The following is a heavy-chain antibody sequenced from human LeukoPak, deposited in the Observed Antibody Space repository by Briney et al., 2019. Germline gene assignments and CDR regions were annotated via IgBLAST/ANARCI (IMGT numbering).Heavy chain of an antibody. CDR2: ISSGGST. V-gene: IGHV3-66*02. CDR3: ARLRACGSTSCQTYTEYFQH. J-gene: IGHJ1*01. D-gene: IGHD2-2*01. Sequence: GGSLRLSCAASGFTVSSNYMGWVRQAPGKGLECVSLISSGGSTYYADSVKGRLSISRDNSKNTLYLQMSSLRLEDTAEYYCARLRACGSTSCQTYTEYFQHWGQGTLVTVSS. CDR1: GFTVSSNY.